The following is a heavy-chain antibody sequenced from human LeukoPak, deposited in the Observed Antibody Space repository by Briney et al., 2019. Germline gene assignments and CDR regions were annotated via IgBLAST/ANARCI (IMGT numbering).Heavy chain of an antibody. D-gene: IGHD2-21*02. Sequence: GGSLRLSCAASGFTLIDYYVSWIRQAPGKGLEWVAYISSSSSYTNYADSVKGRFTISRDNAKNSVHLQMNSLRAEDTAVYYCARGTAPSDDYWGQGTLVTVSS. J-gene: IGHJ4*02. V-gene: IGHV3-11*05. CDR2: ISSSSSYT. CDR1: GFTLIDYY. CDR3: ARGTAPSDDY.